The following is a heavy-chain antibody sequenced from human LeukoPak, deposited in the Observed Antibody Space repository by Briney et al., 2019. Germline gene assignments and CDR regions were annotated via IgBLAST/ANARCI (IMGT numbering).Heavy chain of an antibody. CDR3: ARALWLLDPGDY. CDR2: INPSGGST. J-gene: IGHJ4*02. V-gene: IGHV1-46*01. CDR1: GYTFTSYY. D-gene: IGHD3-22*01. Sequence: ASVKVSCKASGYTFTSYYMHWVRQAPGQGLEWMGIINPSGGSTTYAQKFQGRVTMTRDTSTSTVYMELSSLRSEDTAVYYCARALWLLDPGDYWGQGTLVTVSS.